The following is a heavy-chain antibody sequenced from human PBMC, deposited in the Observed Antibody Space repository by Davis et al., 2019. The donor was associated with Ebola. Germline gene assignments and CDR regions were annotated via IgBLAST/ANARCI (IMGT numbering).Heavy chain of an antibody. CDR2: ISDYDGKT. D-gene: IGHD3-16*02. V-gene: IGHV1-18*04. J-gene: IGHJ6*02. Sequence: AASVKVSCKASGYTFTSYGISWVRQAPGQGLEWMGWISDYDGKTNYAQKFQGRVTMTTDRYASTAHMELRSLRSDDTAVYYCARDGRMPRMLYGMDVWGQGTTVSVS. CDR1: GYTFTSYG. CDR3: ARDGRMPRMLYGMDV.